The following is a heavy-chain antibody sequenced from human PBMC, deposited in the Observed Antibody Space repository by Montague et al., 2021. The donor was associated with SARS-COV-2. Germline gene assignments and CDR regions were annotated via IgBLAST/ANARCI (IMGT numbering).Heavy chain of an antibody. CDR2: IYNSGTT. J-gene: IGHJ4*02. CDR1: GDSMSTNY. D-gene: IGHD3-16*02. CDR3: ARMFYDYVWETSRYRGNYFDS. V-gene: IGHV4-59*01. Sequence: SETLSLTCSVSGDSMSTNYWSWIRQPPGKGLEWIGHIYNSGTTIYNPSLKSRATTFIDVSKTQFSLRLSSVAATDTAVYYCARMFYDYVWETSRYRGNYFDSWGQGTLVTVSS.